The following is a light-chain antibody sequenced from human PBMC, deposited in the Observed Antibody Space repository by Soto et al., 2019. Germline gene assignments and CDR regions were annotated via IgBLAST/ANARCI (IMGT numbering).Light chain of an antibody. CDR1: SGHSNYA. J-gene: IGLJ2*01. CDR2: LNSDGSH. Sequence: QSVLTQSPSASASLGASVKLTCTLSSGHSNYAIAWHQLQPEKGPRYLMKLNSDGSHIKGDGIPDRFSGSSSGAERYLTISSLQSEDEADYYCQTWGTGIQVFGGGTKLTDL. V-gene: IGLV4-69*01. CDR3: QTWGTGIQV.